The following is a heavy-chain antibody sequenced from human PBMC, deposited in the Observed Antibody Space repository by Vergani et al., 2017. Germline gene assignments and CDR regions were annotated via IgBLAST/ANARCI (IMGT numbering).Heavy chain of an antibody. V-gene: IGHV3-23*01. Sequence: EVHLLESGGDLVQPGGSLRLSCAASGFTFNHYAMNWVRQAPGKGLEWVSGISGSDGSTYYAGSVKGRFTISRDSSKNTLYLQMNILSAGDTAVYYCAKANPRNSGYDYLYYYRAMDVWGKGTTVTVSS. CDR3: AKANPRNSGYDYLYYYRAMDV. CDR1: GFTFNHYA. J-gene: IGHJ6*04. CDR2: ISGSDGST. D-gene: IGHD5-12*01.